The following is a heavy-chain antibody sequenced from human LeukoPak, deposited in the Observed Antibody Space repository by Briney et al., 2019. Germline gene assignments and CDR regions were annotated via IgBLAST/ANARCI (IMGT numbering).Heavy chain of an antibody. CDR3: ATVDIVGATMGSY. CDR1: GYTLTELS. J-gene: IGHJ4*02. Sequence: ASVKVSCKVSGYTLTELSMHWVRQAPGKGLEWMGGFDPEDGEAIYAQKFQGRVTMTEDTSTDTAYMELSSLRSEDTAVYYCATVDIVGATMGSYWGQGTLVTVSS. CDR2: FDPEDGEA. D-gene: IGHD1-26*01. V-gene: IGHV1-24*01.